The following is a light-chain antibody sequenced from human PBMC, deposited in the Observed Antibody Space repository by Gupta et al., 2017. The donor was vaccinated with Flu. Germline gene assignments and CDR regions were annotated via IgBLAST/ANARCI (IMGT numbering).Light chain of an antibody. CDR3: SSFAGSYDYV. Sequence: SALTQPPSASGSLGQSITISCTGTNSDVGAYNFVSWYQQHPGKAPELIISEVSRRPSGVPDRFAGSKAGSTASLTVSGHQAEDEADYFGSSFAGSYDYVFGTGTRVTVL. J-gene: IGLJ1*01. V-gene: IGLV2-8*01. CDR1: NSDVGAYNF. CDR2: EVS.